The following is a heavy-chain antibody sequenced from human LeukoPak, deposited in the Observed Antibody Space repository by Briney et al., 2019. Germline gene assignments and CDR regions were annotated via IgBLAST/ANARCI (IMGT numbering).Heavy chain of an antibody. D-gene: IGHD3-16*01. V-gene: IGHV4-4*07. CDR2: LYTSGGT. CDR3: ARVQGFSYTYDWFDP. Sequence: PSETLSLTCSVSGVSISSHYWSWIRQTAGKGLEWIGRLYTSGGTNYNPSLKSRVTMSVDTSKSQFSLRLGSVTAADTAVYYCARVQGFSYTYDWFDPWGQGTLVTVSS. CDR1: GVSISSHY. J-gene: IGHJ5*02.